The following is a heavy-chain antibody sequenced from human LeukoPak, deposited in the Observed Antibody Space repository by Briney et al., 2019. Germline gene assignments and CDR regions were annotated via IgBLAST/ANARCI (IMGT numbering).Heavy chain of an antibody. CDR3: ARLVPEDYDFWSGIKGYFDY. Sequence: KPSETLSLTCAVYGGSFSGYYWSWIRQHPGKGLEWIGYIYSSGSTYYNPSLKSRITISLEKSKNQFSLKLSSVTAADTAVYYCARLVPEDYDFWSGIKGYFDYWGQGTLVTVSS. J-gene: IGHJ4*02. D-gene: IGHD3-3*01. CDR1: GGSFSGYY. V-gene: IGHV4-31*11. CDR2: IYSSGST.